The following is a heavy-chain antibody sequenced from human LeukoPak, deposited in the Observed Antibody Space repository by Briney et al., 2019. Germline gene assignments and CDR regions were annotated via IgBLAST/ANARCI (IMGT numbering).Heavy chain of an antibody. CDR2: ISYDGSNE. J-gene: IGHJ6*03. V-gene: IGHV3-30*04. CDR1: GFTFSSYV. Sequence: GGSLRLSCAASGFTFSSYVMHWVRQAPGKGLEWVAIISYDGSNEYYADSVKGRFTISRDNSKNTLYLQMNSLRAEDTAVYYCARDWGVSARPGYMDVWGKGTTVTVSS. CDR3: ARDWGVSARPGYMDV. D-gene: IGHD6-6*01.